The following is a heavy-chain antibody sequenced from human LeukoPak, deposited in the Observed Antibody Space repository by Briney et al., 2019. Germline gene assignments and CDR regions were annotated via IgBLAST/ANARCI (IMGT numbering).Heavy chain of an antibody. CDR2: ISGSGGST. CDR1: GFTFSSYA. J-gene: IGHJ4*02. Sequence: GGSLRLSCAASGFTFSSYAMSWVRQAPGKGLEWVSAISGSGGSTYYADSAKGRFTISRDNSKNTLYLQMNSLRAEDTAVYYCAKGGYSMVRGVISLDYWGQGTLVTVSS. V-gene: IGHV3-23*01. CDR3: AKGGYSMVRGVISLDY. D-gene: IGHD3-10*01.